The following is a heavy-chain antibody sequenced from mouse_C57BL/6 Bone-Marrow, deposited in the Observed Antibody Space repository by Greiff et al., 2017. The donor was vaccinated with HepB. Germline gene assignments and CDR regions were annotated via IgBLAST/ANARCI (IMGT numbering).Heavy chain of an antibody. D-gene: IGHD1-2*01. Sequence: QVQLQQSGAELMKPGASVKLSCKATGYTFTGYWIEWVKQRPGHGLEWIGEILPGSGSTNYNEKFKGKATFTADPSSNTAYMQLSSLTTEDSAIYYCASPLSLLRYAMDYWGQGTSVTVSS. J-gene: IGHJ4*01. CDR1: GYTFTGYW. V-gene: IGHV1-9*01. CDR3: ASPLSLLRYAMDY. CDR2: ILPGSGST.